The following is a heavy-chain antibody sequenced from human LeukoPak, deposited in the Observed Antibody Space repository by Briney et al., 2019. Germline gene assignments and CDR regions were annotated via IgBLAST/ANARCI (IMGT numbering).Heavy chain of an antibody. D-gene: IGHD3-16*01. CDR3: ARGHYGLDY. Sequence: GGSLRLSCAASGFTFSNHGMNWVRQAPGKGLEWVSGISPSGDITYYADSVKGRFTVSRDNFKNTLYLQMNSLRTEDTAVYYCARGHYGLDYWGQGSLVTVSS. CDR1: GFTFSNHG. CDR2: ISPSGDIT. V-gene: IGHV3-23*01. J-gene: IGHJ4*02.